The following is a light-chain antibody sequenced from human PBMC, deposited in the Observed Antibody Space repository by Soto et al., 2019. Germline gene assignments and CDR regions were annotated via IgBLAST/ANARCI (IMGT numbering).Light chain of an antibody. Sequence: EIVMTQSPATLSVSPGGRATLSCRASQSIGNKLAWYQHKPGQAPRVLIYDTSTRAAGIPARFSGGGSKTNFTLTIITLQSEDFAVYYCQQYNSWRSITFGQGTRMEIK. CDR1: QSIGNK. CDR3: QQYNSWRSIT. J-gene: IGKJ5*01. V-gene: IGKV3-15*01. CDR2: DTS.